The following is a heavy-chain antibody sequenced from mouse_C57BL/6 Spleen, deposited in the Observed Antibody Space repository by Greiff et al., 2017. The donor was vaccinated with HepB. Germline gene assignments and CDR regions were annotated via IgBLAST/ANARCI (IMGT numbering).Heavy chain of an antibody. J-gene: IGHJ2*02. CDR2: INPNNGGT. V-gene: IGHV1-18*01. CDR3: ASGDSDDIDY. D-gene: IGHD2-12*01. Sequence: EVQLQQSGPELVKPGASVKIPCKASGYTFTDYNMDWVKQSHGKGLEWIGDINPNNGGTNYNQKFKGKATLTVDKSSITAYMELRRLTSEDTAYYYCASGDSDDIDYWGQGTSLTVSS. CDR1: GYTFTDYN.